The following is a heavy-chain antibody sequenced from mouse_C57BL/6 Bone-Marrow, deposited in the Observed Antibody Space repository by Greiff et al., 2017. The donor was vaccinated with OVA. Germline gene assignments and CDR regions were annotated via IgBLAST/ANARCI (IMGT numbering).Heavy chain of an antibody. V-gene: IGHV5-4*01. Sequence: EVKLVESGGGLVKPGGSLKLSCAASGFTFSSYAMSWVRQTPEQRLEWVATISDGGSYTYYPDNVKGRFTISRDNAKNNLYLQMSHLKSEDTAMYYCAREPDDGYLLFDYWGQGTTLTVSS. CDR3: AREPDDGYLLFDY. CDR2: ISDGGSYT. CDR1: GFTFSSYA. J-gene: IGHJ2*01. D-gene: IGHD2-3*01.